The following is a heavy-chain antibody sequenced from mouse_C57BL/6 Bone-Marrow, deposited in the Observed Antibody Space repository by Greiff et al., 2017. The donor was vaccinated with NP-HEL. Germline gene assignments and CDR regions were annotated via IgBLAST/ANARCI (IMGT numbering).Heavy chain of an antibody. J-gene: IGHJ1*03. CDR2: ISSGGDYI. D-gene: IGHD1-1*01. V-gene: IGHV5-9-1*02. Sequence: EVKLVESGEGLVKPGGSLKLSCAASGFTFSSYAMSWVRQTPEKRLEWVAYISSGGDYIYYADTVKGRFTISRDNARNTLYLQMSSLKSEDTAMYYCTRVHTFLYYYGSSYGWYFDVWGTGTTVTVSS. CDR3: TRVHTFLYYYGSSYGWYFDV. CDR1: GFTFSSYA.